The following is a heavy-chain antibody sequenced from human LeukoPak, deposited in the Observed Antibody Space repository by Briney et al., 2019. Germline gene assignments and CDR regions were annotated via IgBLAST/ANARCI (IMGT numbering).Heavy chain of an antibody. V-gene: IGHV3-33*01. D-gene: IGHD2-2*01. CDR3: ARDVGDIVTIPAAISVP. CDR1: GIIFSDFG. J-gene: IGHJ5*02. CDR2: IWYDGSNK. Sequence: GGSLRLSCAASGIIFSDFGMHWVRQAPGKGLEWMAIIWYDGSNKYYADSVKGRFTISRDNSQNTMYLQMNSLRAEDTAVYYCARDVGDIVTIPAAISVPWGQGTLVTVSS.